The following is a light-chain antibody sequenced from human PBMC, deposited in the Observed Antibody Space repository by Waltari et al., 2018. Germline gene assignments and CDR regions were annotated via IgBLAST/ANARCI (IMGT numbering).Light chain of an antibody. CDR2: DAF. CDR1: QSISSY. CDR3: QQSYIIPIT. J-gene: IGKJ5*01. V-gene: IGKV1-39*01. Sequence: DIQMTQSPSSLSASIGDRVTITCRASQSISSYLNWYQQKAGKGPKLLIYDAFSLQSGVPSRFSGSGSGTDFTLTISSLQPEDFATYYCQQSYIIPITFGQGTRLEIK.